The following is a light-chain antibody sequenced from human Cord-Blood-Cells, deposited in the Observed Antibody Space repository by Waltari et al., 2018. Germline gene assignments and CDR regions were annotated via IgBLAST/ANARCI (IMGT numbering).Light chain of an antibody. CDR3: CSYAGSSTWV. J-gene: IGLJ3*02. V-gene: IGLV2-23*01. CDR1: SSDVGSYNL. Sequence: QSALTQPASVSGSPGQSITISCNGTSSDVGSYNLVSWYQQHPVKAPKLMIYEGSKRPSGVSNRFSGSKSGNTASLTISGLQAEDEADYYCCSYAGSSTWVFGGGTKLTVL. CDR2: EGS.